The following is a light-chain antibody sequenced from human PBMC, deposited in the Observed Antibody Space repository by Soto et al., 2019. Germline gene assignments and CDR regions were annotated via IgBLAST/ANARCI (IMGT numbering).Light chain of an antibody. CDR3: QQYNNWPQT. Sequence: EIVMTQSPATLSVSPGERATLSCRASQSVSSNLAWYHQKPGQAPRLLIYGASTRATGIPARFSGSGSGTEFTLTISSLQSEDFAVYYCQQYNNWPQTFGQGT. V-gene: IGKV3-15*01. CDR2: GAS. J-gene: IGKJ1*01. CDR1: QSVSSN.